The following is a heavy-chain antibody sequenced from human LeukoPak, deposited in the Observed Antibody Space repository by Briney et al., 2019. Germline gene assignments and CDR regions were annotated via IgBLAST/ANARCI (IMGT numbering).Heavy chain of an antibody. J-gene: IGHJ4*02. Sequence: GESLKISCKGSGYSFTNYWIAWVRQMPGKGLEWMGIIYPGDSDIKYSPSFQGQVTISADKSISTAYVQWSSLKASDTAMYYCARQRYSSGWYGYWGQGTLVTVSS. CDR3: ARQRYSSGWYGY. CDR1: GYSFTNYW. CDR2: IYPGDSDI. D-gene: IGHD6-19*01. V-gene: IGHV5-51*01.